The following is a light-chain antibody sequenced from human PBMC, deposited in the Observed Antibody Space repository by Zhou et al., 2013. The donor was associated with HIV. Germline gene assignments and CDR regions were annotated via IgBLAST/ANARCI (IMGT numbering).Light chain of an antibody. V-gene: IGKV3D-15*01. CDR2: DAS. CDR1: QSIGNN. CDR3: QQYNNWHRT. J-gene: IGKJ1*01. Sequence: EIVMTQSPATLSVSPGERVTLSCRASQSIGNNLAWYQQKPGQAPRLLIYDASNRATGIPARFSASGSGTEFTLIISSMQSEDFAVYYCQQYNNWHRTFGQGTKVELK.